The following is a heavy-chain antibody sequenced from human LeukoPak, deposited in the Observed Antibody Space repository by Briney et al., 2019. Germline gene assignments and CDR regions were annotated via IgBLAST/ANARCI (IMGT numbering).Heavy chain of an antibody. D-gene: IGHD3-22*01. CDR2: ISYDGSNK. CDR3: ARPQGEIVVVRPFDS. V-gene: IGHV3-30*19. J-gene: IGHJ5*01. CDR1: GFTFSSYG. Sequence: QAGGSLRLSCAASGFTFSSYGMHWVRQAPGKGLEWLAAISYDGSNKYDADSVKGRFTISRDNSKNTLYLQMNSLRLDDTAVYYCARPQGEIVVVRPFDSWGHGTLATVSS.